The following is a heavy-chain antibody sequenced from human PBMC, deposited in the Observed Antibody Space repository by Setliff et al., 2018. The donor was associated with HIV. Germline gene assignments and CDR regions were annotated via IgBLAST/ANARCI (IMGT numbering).Heavy chain of an antibody. Sequence: GASVKVSCKASGYTFTNYYIHWVRQAPGQGLEWMGIINPSGGSTTYAQKFQGRVTMTRDTSTSTAYMELSSLRSEDTAVYYCARDAFDYTAYYYSYMDVWGKGTTVTVSS. CDR1: GYTFTNYY. V-gene: IGHV1-46*01. CDR2: INPSGGST. J-gene: IGHJ6*03. D-gene: IGHD4-4*01. CDR3: ARDAFDYTAYYYSYMDV.